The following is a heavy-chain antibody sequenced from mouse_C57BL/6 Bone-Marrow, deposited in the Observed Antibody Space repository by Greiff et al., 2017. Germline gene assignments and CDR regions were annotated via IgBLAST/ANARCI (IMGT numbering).Heavy chain of an antibody. CDR2: IYPGNSDT. CDR3: TRKVYYYGSSYGFAY. D-gene: IGHD1-1*01. CDR1: GYTFTSYW. J-gene: IGHJ3*01. V-gene: IGHV1-5*01. Sequence: SGTVLARPGASVKMSCKTSGYTFTSYWLHWVKLRPGQGLAWIGAIYPGNSDTSYNQKFKGKAKLTAVTSASTAYMELSSLTNEDSAVYYCTRKVYYYGSSYGFAYWGQGTLVTVSA.